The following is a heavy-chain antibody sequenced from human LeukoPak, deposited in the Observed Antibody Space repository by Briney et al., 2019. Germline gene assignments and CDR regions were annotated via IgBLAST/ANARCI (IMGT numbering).Heavy chain of an antibody. Sequence: ASVKVSCKASGYTFTSYYMHWVRQAPGQGLEWMGIINPSGGSTSYAQKFQGRVTMTRDTSTSTVYMELSSLRSEDTAVYYCATGIAAAGTNGVYYYGMGVWGQGTMVTVSS. V-gene: IGHV1-46*01. CDR3: ATGIAAAGTNGVYYYGMGV. D-gene: IGHD6-13*01. CDR2: INPSGGST. CDR1: GYTFTSYY. J-gene: IGHJ6*02.